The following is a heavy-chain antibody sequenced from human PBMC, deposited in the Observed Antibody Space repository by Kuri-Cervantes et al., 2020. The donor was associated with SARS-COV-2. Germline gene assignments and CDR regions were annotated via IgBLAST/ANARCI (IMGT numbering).Heavy chain of an antibody. Sequence: GESLKISCTASGFTFTTYNMKWVRQAPGKGLEWVSGIGPSNTYIYYADSVKGRFTISRDNAKNSLYLQMSSLRAEDTAVYYCARDLRLGKSLDYWGQGTLVTVSS. CDR1: GFTFTTYN. J-gene: IGHJ4*02. CDR3: ARDLRLGKSLDY. V-gene: IGHV3-21*01. CDR2: IGPSNTYI. D-gene: IGHD7-27*01.